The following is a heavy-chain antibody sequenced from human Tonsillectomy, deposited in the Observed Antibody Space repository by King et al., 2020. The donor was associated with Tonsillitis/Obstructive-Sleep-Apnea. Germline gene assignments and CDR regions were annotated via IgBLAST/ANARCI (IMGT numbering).Heavy chain of an antibody. CDR1: GFTFSSYS. D-gene: IGHD2-2*01. CDR3: AKRAWDCSSTSCYRRYYYMDV. V-gene: IGHV3-23*04. Sequence: EVQLVESGGGLVQPGGSLRLSCAASGFTFSSYSMSWVRQAPGKGLDWVAAIIGSVLSTYYADSVQGRFTISRDNSMTTLYLQMNSLRAEDTAVDYCAKRAWDCSSTSCYRRYYYMDVWGKGTTVTVSS. J-gene: IGHJ6*03. CDR2: IIGSVLST.